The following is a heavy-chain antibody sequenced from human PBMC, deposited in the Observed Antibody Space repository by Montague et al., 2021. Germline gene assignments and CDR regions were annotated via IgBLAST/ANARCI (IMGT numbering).Heavy chain of an antibody. Sequence: SETLSFTCTVSGGAISSFYWHWIRHSPGKGLEWIGEIYYNGNTKXDPSLKSRVTMSVDTSKNQFSLRLSSVTVADTAVYYCAREWGAFDSWGQGTLVTVSS. CDR2: IYYNGNT. V-gene: IGHV4-59*01. J-gene: IGHJ4*02. D-gene: IGHD3-16*01. CDR3: AREWGAFDS. CDR1: GGAISSFY.